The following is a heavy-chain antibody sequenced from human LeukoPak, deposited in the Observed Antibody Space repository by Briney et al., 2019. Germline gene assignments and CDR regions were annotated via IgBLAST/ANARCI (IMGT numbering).Heavy chain of an antibody. V-gene: IGHV3-48*03. Sequence: PGGSLRLSCAASGFTLNSYEMNWVRQAPGKGLEWVSYISRSGSAMYYADSVKGRFTISRDNAKDSLYLQMNRLRAEDTPVYYCARELSALGTYFDSWGQGTLVTVSS. CDR1: GFTLNSYE. D-gene: IGHD7-27*01. CDR3: ARELSALGTYFDS. J-gene: IGHJ4*02. CDR2: ISRSGSAM.